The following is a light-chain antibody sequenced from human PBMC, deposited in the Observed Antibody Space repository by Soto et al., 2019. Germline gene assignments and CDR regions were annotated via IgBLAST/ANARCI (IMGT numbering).Light chain of an antibody. Sequence: EIVLTQSPGTLSLSPGERATLSCRASQSVSNNYLAWYQQKPGQAPRLLIYGASNRATGVPDRFSGGGSATDFTLTISRLEPEDFAVYYCQERSNWPRTAFGQGTKVDIK. CDR2: GAS. CDR3: QERSNWPRTA. J-gene: IGKJ1*01. V-gene: IGKV3D-20*02. CDR1: QSVSNNY.